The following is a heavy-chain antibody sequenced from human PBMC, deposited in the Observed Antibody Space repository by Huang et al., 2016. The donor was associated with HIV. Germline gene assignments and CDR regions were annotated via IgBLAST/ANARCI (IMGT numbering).Heavy chain of an antibody. CDR3: ARDWSFGSSTSPAD. Sequence: QVQLVQSGAEVKNPGASVRVSCKASGYTFTDSNIQWVRQAPGQGLEWRGRINPKRGGTSYAQRFKGRVTMTRDTTISTVHMDLRRIQSDDTAVYFCARDWSFGSSTSPADWGQGTLVTVSS. CDR1: GYTFTDSN. V-gene: IGHV1-2*06. D-gene: IGHD6-6*01. J-gene: IGHJ4*02. CDR2: INPKRGGT.